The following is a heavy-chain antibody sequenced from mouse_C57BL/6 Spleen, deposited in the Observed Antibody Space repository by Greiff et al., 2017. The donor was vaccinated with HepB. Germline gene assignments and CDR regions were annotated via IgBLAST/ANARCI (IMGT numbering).Heavy chain of an antibody. CDR3: ARSESSYYYGSSYDWYFDV. J-gene: IGHJ1*03. V-gene: IGHV1-22*01. D-gene: IGHD1-1*01. Sequence: EVQLQQSGPELVKPGASVKMSCKASGYTFTDYNMHWVKQSHGKSLEWIGYINPNNGGTSYNQKFKGKATLTVNKSSSTAYMELRSLTSEDSAVYYCARSESSYYYGSSYDWYFDVWGTGTTVTVSS. CDR1: GYTFTDYN. CDR2: INPNNGGT.